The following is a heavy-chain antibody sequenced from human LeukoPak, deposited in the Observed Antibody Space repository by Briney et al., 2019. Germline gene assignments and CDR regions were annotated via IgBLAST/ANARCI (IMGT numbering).Heavy chain of an antibody. J-gene: IGHJ4*02. Sequence: GGSLRLSCAASGFTFSSYDVSWVRQAPEKGLEWVSAISGSGDRTHYADSVKGRFTISRDNSKNTLYLQINSLRAEDTAVYYCAKPSSGNYPPTGYWGQGTLVTVSS. CDR3: AKPSSGNYPPTGY. V-gene: IGHV3-23*01. CDR1: GFTFSSYD. CDR2: ISGSGDRT. D-gene: IGHD1-26*01.